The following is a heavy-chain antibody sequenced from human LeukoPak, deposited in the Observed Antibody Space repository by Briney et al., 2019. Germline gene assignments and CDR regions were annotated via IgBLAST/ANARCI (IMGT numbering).Heavy chain of an antibody. V-gene: IGHV3-21*01. CDR1: GFTFSSYS. CDR3: AREGIAAAGIDY. CDR2: ISSSSSYI. D-gene: IGHD6-13*01. J-gene: IGHJ4*02. Sequence: TGGSLRLSCAASGFTFSSYSMNWVRQAPGKGLEWVSSISSSSSYIYYADSVKGRFTISRDNAKNSLYLQMNSLRAEETAVYYCAREGIAAAGIDYWGQGTLVTVSS.